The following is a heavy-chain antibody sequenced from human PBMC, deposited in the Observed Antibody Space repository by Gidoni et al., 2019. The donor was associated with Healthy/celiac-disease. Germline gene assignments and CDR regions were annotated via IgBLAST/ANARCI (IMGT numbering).Heavy chain of an antibody. CDR1: FTFSNAW. Sequence: FTFSNAWMSWVRQAPGKGLEWVGRSKSKTDGGTTDYAAPVKGRFTISRDDSKNTLYLQMNSLKTEDTAVYYCTTDLYIDYGDLGIWGQGTLVTVSS. CDR3: TTDLYIDYGDLGI. D-gene: IGHD4-17*01. CDR2: SKSKTDGGTT. V-gene: IGHV3-15*01. J-gene: IGHJ4*02.